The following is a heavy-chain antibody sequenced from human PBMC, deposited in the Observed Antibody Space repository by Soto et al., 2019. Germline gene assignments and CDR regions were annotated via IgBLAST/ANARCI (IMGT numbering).Heavy chain of an antibody. V-gene: IGHV3-23*01. CDR1: GFTFNNYA. Sequence: EVQLLESGGGLVQPGGSLRLSCAASGFTFNNYAMTWVRQAPGKRLEWVSAISGDGDTTSYADSVKGRFTVSRDGSKNTLYLQMSSLRAEDTALYYCAKGRGGSGSLTPRVDFWGQGTLVTVSS. CDR2: ISGDGDTT. CDR3: AKGRGGSGSLTPRVDF. J-gene: IGHJ4*02. D-gene: IGHD3-10*01.